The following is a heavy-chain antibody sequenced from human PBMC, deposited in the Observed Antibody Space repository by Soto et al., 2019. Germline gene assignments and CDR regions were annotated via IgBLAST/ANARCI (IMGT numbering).Heavy chain of an antibody. D-gene: IGHD3-10*01. Sequence: SETLSLTCTVSGGSICSYYWSWIRQPPGKGLEWIGYIYYTGYTNYNPSLKSRVTISVDTSKNQFSLNVSSVTAADTAVYYCARVKWFGESGFDYWGQGTLVTVSS. CDR3: ARVKWFGESGFDY. CDR1: GGSICSYY. J-gene: IGHJ4*02. CDR2: IYYTGYT. V-gene: IGHV4-59*01.